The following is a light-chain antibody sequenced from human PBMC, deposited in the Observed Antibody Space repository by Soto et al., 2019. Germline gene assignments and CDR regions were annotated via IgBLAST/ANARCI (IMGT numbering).Light chain of an antibody. CDR3: QQFYRYPWT. CDR2: KAS. J-gene: IGKJ1*01. V-gene: IGKV1-5*03. Sequence: DIQMTQSPSTLSASVGDRVTITCRASQSVDTCWAWYQQKPGKAPHLLIYKASSLETGDPSRFSGSGSVTEFTLTISSQQPDDFATYYCQQFYRYPWTCGQGTKVEIK. CDR1: QSVDTC.